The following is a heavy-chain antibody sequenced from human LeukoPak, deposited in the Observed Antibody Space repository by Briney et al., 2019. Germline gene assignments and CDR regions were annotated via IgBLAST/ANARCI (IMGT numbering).Heavy chain of an antibody. V-gene: IGHV4-34*01. CDR2: INHSGST. CDR3: ARGRSSGWYRQRPFDY. CDR1: GGSFSGYY. D-gene: IGHD6-19*01. Sequence: SETLPLTCAVYGGSFSGYYWSWIRQPPGKGLEWIGEINHSGSTNYNPSLKSRVTISVDTSKNQFSLKLSSVTAADTAVYYCARGRSSGWYRQRPFDYWGQGTLVTVSS. J-gene: IGHJ4*02.